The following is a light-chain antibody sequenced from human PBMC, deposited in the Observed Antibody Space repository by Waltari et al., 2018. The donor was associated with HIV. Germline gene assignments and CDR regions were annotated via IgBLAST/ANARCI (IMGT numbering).Light chain of an antibody. CDR2: EGS. Sequence: QSALTQPASVSGSPGQSITISCTGTSSDVGSYNLVSWYQQHPGKAPKLMIYEGSKRASGVSSRFSCSKSGNTASLTISGLQAEDEADYYCCSYAGSSTFWVFGGGTKLTVL. V-gene: IGLV2-23*03. CDR1: SSDVGSYNL. CDR3: CSYAGSSTFWV. J-gene: IGLJ3*02.